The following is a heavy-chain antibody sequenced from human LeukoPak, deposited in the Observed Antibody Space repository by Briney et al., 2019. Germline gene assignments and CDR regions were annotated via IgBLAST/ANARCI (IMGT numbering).Heavy chain of an antibody. V-gene: IGHV1-18*01. CDR3: ARDRSIVATITPVDY. Sequence: GASVTVSCKASGYTFTSYGISWVRQAPGQGLEWMGWISAYNGNTNYAQKLQGRVTMTTDTSTSTAYMELRSLRADDTAVYYCARDRSIVATITPVDYWGQGTLVTVSS. D-gene: IGHD5-12*01. CDR2: ISAYNGNT. J-gene: IGHJ4*02. CDR1: GYTFTSYG.